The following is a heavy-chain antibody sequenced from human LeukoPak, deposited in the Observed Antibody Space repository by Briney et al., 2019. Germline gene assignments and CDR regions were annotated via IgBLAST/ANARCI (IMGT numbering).Heavy chain of an antibody. D-gene: IGHD5-18*01. Sequence: SETLSLTCTVSGGSLSSSSYYWGWIRQPPGTGLEWIGSIYYSGSTYYNPSLKSRVTISVDTSKNQFSLKLSSVTAADTAVYYCARHAAAMVKVYFDYWGQGTLVTVSS. V-gene: IGHV4-39*01. CDR1: GGSLSSSSYY. CDR2: IYYSGST. CDR3: ARHAAAMVKVYFDY. J-gene: IGHJ4*02.